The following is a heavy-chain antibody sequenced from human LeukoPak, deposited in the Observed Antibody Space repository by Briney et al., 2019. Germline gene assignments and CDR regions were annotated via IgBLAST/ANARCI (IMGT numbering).Heavy chain of an antibody. CDR1: GFTFSTYP. Sequence: GGSLRLSCAASGFTFSTYPMSWVRQAPGKGLEWVSGISGSGGSTYYADSVKGRFTISRDNSKNTLYLQMNSLRAEDTAVYYCARAHGDSHDAFDIWGQGTMVTVSS. V-gene: IGHV3-23*01. D-gene: IGHD4-17*01. CDR3: ARAHGDSHDAFDI. J-gene: IGHJ3*02. CDR2: ISGSGGST.